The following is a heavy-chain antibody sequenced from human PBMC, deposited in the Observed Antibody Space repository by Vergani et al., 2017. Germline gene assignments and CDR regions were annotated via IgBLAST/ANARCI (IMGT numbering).Heavy chain of an antibody. CDR3: AGVGTDIFVSSIDYSPLLYY. CDR2: ISKVGTHD. CDR1: GFGFKNFA. D-gene: IGHD3-22*01. V-gene: IGHV3-30*03. J-gene: IGHJ4*02. Sequence: QVSLVESGGGVVQPGRSLTLTCSASGFGFKNFAMHWVRQAPGKGLEWVATISKVGTHDYYEPSVRGRFAGSRDNFKNTMYLQMDRLTTDDTAVYFCAGVGTDIFVSSIDYSPLLYYWGQGILVTVSS.